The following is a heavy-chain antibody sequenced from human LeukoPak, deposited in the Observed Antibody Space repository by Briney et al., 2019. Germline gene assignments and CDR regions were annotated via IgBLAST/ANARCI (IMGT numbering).Heavy chain of an antibody. J-gene: IGHJ6*03. D-gene: IGHD1-20*01. CDR2: INHSGST. V-gene: IGHV4-34*01. CDR3: AGGITGMFYYYYMDV. CDR1: VGSFSGYY. Sequence: SETLSLTCAVYVGSFSGYYWSWIRQPPGKGLEWIGEINHSGSTNYNPPLKSRVTLSVATSKNQFSLKLRSVTAEDTTVYYCAGGITGMFYYYYMDVWGKGNTVTVSS.